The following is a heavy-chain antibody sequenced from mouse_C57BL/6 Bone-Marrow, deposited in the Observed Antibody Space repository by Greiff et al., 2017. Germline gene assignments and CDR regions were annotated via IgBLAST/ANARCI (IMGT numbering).Heavy chain of an antibody. J-gene: IGHJ3*01. CDR2: ISDGGSYT. Sequence: EVQLVESGGGLVKPGGSLKLSCAASGFTFSSYAMSWVRQTPEKRLEWVATISDGGSYTYYPDNVKGRFTISRDNAKNNLYLQMSHLKSEDTAMYYWARDGYFPFAYWGQGTLVTVSA. V-gene: IGHV5-4*01. D-gene: IGHD2-3*01. CDR3: ARDGYFPFAY. CDR1: GFTFSSYA.